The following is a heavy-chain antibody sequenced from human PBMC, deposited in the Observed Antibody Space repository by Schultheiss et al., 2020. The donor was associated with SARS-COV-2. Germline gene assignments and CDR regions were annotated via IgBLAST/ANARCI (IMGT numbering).Heavy chain of an antibody. V-gene: IGHV4-30-4*01. CDR2: IYYSGST. CDR1: GGSISSGDYY. CDR3: AREGGYFDWLLEDN. J-gene: IGHJ4*02. D-gene: IGHD3-9*01. Sequence: SQTLSLTCTVSGGSISSGDYYWSWIRQPPGKGLEWIGYIYYSGSTYYNPSLKSRVTISVDTSKNQFSLKLSSVTAADTAVYYCAREGGYFDWLLEDNWGQGTLVTVSS.